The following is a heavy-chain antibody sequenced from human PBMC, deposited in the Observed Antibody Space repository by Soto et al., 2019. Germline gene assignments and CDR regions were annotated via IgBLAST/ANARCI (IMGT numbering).Heavy chain of an antibody. CDR3: ARVGGFGATTIDY. V-gene: IGHV4-30-4*01. D-gene: IGHD3-10*01. CDR2: IYYRGST. CDR1: GGSISSGDYY. Sequence: QVQLQESGPGLVKPSQTLSLTCTVSGGSISSGDYYWSWIRQPPGKGLEWIGYIYYRGSTYYNPSHKSGVTISVDTSKNQFSQKLSSVTAADTAVYYCARVGGFGATTIDYWGQGTLVTVSS. J-gene: IGHJ4*02.